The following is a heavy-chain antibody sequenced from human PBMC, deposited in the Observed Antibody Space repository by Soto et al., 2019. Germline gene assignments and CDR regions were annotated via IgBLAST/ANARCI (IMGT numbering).Heavy chain of an antibody. Sequence: PGGSLRLSCAASGFTFSSYAMSWVRQAPGKGLEWVSAISGSGGSTYYADSVKGRFTISRDSSKNTLLLQMNSEGAEDTAVYYCAKDSNKYSSSLRGRYFDYWGQGIGVTVSS. J-gene: IGHJ4*02. V-gene: IGHV3-23*01. CDR3: AKDSNKYSSSLRGRYFDY. CDR1: GFTFSSYA. CDR2: ISGSGGST. D-gene: IGHD4-4*01.